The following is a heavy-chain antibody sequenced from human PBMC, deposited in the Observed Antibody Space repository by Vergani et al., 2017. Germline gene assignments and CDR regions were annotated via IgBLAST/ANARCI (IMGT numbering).Heavy chain of an antibody. Sequence: QMQLVQSGPEVKKPGTSVKVSCKASGFTFTSYAMQWVRQARGQRLEWIGWIVVGSGNTNYAQKFQERVTITRDMSTSTAYMELSSLRSEDTAVYYCARGLRAARPGYYYYYMDVWGKGTTVTVSS. CDR2: IVVGSGNT. D-gene: IGHD6-6*01. CDR1: GFTFTSYA. V-gene: IGHV1-58*02. CDR3: ARGLRAARPGYYYYYMDV. J-gene: IGHJ6*03.